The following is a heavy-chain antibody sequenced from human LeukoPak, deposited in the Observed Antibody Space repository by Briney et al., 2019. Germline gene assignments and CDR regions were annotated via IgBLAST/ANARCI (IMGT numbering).Heavy chain of an antibody. D-gene: IGHD3-10*01. V-gene: IGHV1-46*01. CDR1: GYTFTNYY. Sequence: GASVKVSCKASGYTFTNYYIHWVRQAPGQGLECMGIINPSGGSTSYAQKFQGRVTMTRNTSISTAYMELSSLRSEDTAVYCCARGRYYYGSGSFGGYWGQGTLVTVSS. CDR3: ARGRYYYGSGSFGGY. CDR2: INPSGGST. J-gene: IGHJ4*02.